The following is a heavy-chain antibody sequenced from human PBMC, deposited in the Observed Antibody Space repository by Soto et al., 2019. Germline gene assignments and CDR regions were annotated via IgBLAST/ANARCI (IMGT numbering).Heavy chain of an antibody. J-gene: IGHJ4*02. D-gene: IGHD2-15*01. Sequence: LRLSCAASGFTFSSYAMSWVRQAPGKGMECVAAISSSGGSTYYADSVKGRFTISRDNSKNTLYLQMNSLRAEDAAVYYCAKDLVGSNADYFDYWGQGTLVTVSS. CDR2: ISSSGGST. CDR1: GFTFSSYA. CDR3: AKDLVGSNADYFDY. V-gene: IGHV3-23*01.